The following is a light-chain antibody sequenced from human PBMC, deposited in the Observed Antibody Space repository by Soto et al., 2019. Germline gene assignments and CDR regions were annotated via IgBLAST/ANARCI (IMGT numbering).Light chain of an antibody. CDR2: DVN. CDR3: SSHAGNNNPFV. V-gene: IGLV2-8*01. J-gene: IGLJ1*01. CDR1: SSDVGGYNF. Sequence: QSVLTQPPSASGSPGQSVTISCTGTSSDVGGYNFVSWYQQHPGKAPKLMIYDVNKRPSGVPDRFSGSKSANTASLTVSGLQAEDEADYYCSSHAGNNNPFVFGTGTKLTVL.